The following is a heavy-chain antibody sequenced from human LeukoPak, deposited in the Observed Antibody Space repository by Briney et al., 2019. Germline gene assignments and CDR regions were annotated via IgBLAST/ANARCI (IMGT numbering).Heavy chain of an antibody. CDR3: ARARYDILTGYYNGYYFDY. CDR1: GGTFSSYA. CDR2: IIPIFGTA. V-gene: IGHV1-69*06. Sequence: ASVKVSCKASGGTFSSYAISWVRQAPGQGLEWMGGIIPIFGTANYAQKFQGRVTITADKSTSTAYMELSSLRSEDTAGYYCARARYDILTGYYNGYYFDYWGQGTLVTVSS. J-gene: IGHJ4*02. D-gene: IGHD3-9*01.